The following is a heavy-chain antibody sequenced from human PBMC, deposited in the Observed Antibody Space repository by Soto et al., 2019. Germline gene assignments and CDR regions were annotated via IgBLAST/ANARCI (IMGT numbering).Heavy chain of an antibody. CDR1: GASISGSNW. J-gene: IGHJ3*02. V-gene: IGHV4-4*02. D-gene: IGHD4-17*01. CDR3: ARVGPGATTVITGAAFDI. Sequence: QVQLQDSGPGLVKPSGTLSLTCAVSGASISGSNWWSWVRQPPGKGLEWIGEIFHTGTANYNPSLKSRVTISVDNSKNQFSLNLFSVTAADTAVYYCARVGPGATTVITGAAFDIWGQGTMVTVSS. CDR2: IFHTGTA.